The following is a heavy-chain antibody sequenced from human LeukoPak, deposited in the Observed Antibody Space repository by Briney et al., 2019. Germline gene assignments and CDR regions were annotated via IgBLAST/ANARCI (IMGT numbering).Heavy chain of an antibody. CDR2: INPNSGGT. Sequence: ASVKVSCKASGYTFTGYYMHWVRQAPGQGLEWMGWINPNSGGTNYALKFQGRVTMTRDTSISTAYMELSRLRSDDTAVYYCARGYYDFWSGYTDWGQGTLVTVSS. D-gene: IGHD3-3*01. CDR1: GYTFTGYY. CDR3: ARGYYDFWSGYTD. V-gene: IGHV1-2*02. J-gene: IGHJ4*02.